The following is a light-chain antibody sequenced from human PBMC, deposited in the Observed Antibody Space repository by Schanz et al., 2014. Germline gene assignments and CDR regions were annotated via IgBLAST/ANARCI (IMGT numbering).Light chain of an antibody. J-gene: IGLJ2*01. Sequence: QSALTQPPSASGSPGQSVTISCTGTSSDIGNYNYVSWYQQHPGQAPKLVIYEVTKRPSGVPDRFSGSKSGNTASLTVSGXXAEDEGDYDCSSHAGSNTLVFGGGTKLTVL. CDR1: SSDIGNYNY. CDR2: EVT. V-gene: IGLV2-8*01. CDR3: SSHAGSNTLV.